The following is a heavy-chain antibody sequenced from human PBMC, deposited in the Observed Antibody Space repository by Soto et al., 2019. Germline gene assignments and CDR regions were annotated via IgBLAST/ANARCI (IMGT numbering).Heavy chain of an antibody. CDR3: ERGYISWCHPRSDS. Sequence: ASVKVSCKASGYTFTSYAMHWVRQAPGQRLEWMGWINAGNGNTKYSQKFQGRVTITRDTSASTAYMELSSLRSEDTAVYYCERGYISWCHPRSDSWGQGTLVTVSS. D-gene: IGHD6-13*01. CDR1: GYTFTSYA. V-gene: IGHV1-3*01. J-gene: IGHJ5*01. CDR2: INAGNGNT.